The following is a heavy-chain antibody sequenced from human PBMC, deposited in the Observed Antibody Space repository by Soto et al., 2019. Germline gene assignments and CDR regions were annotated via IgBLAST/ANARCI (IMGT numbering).Heavy chain of an antibody. Sequence: GGSLRLSCAASGFTVSSNYMSWVRQAPGKGLEWVSVIYSGGSTYYADSVKGRFTISRDNSKNTLYLQMNSLRAEDSAVYYCARSGYSHGPFAYWGQGTLVTVSS. J-gene: IGHJ4*02. CDR3: ARSGYSHGPFAY. V-gene: IGHV3-53*01. D-gene: IGHD5-18*01. CDR2: IYSGGST. CDR1: GFTVSSNY.